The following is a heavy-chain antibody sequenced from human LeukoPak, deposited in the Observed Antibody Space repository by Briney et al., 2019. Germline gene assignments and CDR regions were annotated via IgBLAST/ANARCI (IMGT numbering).Heavy chain of an antibody. Sequence: PGGSLRLSCAASGFTFSSYWMSWVRQAPGKGLEWVANMKYDGSEKDYVDSVKGRFTISRDNAKNSLYLQMNSLRAEDTAVYYCARGLELRESYYYYYMDVWGKGTTVTVSS. J-gene: IGHJ6*03. CDR1: GFTFSSYW. CDR2: MKYDGSEK. V-gene: IGHV3-7*01. CDR3: ARGLELRESYYYYYMDV. D-gene: IGHD1-7*01.